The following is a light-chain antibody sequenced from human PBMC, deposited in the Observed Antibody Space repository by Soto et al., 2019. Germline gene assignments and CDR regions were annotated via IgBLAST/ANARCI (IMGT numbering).Light chain of an antibody. J-gene: IGLJ1*01. V-gene: IGLV1-40*01. Sequence: VLTQPPSVSGAPGQRVTISCTGSSSNIGAGYDVHWYQQVPGTAPKLLIYGNSNRPSGVPDRFSGSKSGTSASLAITGLQAEDEADYYCQSFDSSLSAFYVFGTGTKVTVL. CDR2: GNS. CDR3: QSFDSSLSAFYV. CDR1: SSNIGAGYD.